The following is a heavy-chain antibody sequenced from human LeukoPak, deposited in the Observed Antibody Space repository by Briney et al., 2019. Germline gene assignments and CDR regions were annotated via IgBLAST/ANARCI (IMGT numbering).Heavy chain of an antibody. Sequence: GESLKISCKGSGYSFTNYWIGWVRQMPGKGLEWMGIIYPGDSDSKYSLSFQGQVTISADKSITTAYLQWSSLKASDTAIYYCARLSSYHFDYWGLGTLVTVSS. D-gene: IGHD2-2*02. V-gene: IGHV5-51*01. CDR1: GYSFTNYW. J-gene: IGHJ4*02. CDR3: ARLSSYHFDY. CDR2: IYPGDSDS.